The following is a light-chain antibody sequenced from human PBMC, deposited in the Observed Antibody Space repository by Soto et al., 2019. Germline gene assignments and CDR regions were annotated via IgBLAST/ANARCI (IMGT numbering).Light chain of an antibody. CDR2: GAS. CDR1: QSVSSSY. J-gene: IGKJ4*01. V-gene: IGKV3D-20*02. CDR3: QQRNNWPPVT. Sequence: ESVLAQSPGTLSLSPGERATLSCRATQSVSSSYLAWYQQKPGQPPRLLIYGASSRATGIPARFSGSGSGTDFSPTISSLEPEDFAVYYCQQRNNWPPVTFGGGTKVDIK.